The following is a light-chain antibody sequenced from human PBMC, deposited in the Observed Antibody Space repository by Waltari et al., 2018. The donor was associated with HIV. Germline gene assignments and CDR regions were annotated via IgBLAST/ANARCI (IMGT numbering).Light chain of an antibody. CDR1: RSNIGSNS. V-gene: IGLV1-44*01. Sequence: QSVLAQPPSASGTPGQRVTISCSGSRSNIGSNSVNWYQHFPGTAPKLLIYGDSLRPSGVPARFSGSKFGTSASLVITGLQSGDEADYYCSTWDDRLNGPVVFGGGT. CDR2: GDS. CDR3: STWDDRLNGPVV. J-gene: IGLJ2*01.